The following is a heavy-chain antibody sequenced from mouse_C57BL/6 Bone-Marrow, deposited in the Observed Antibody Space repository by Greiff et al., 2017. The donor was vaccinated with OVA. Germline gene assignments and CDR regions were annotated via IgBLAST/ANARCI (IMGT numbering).Heavy chain of an antibody. CDR1: GYTFTDYY. Sequence: QVQLQQSGAELVRPGASVKLSCKASGYTFTDYYINWVKQRPGQGLEWIARIYPGSGNTYYNEKFKGKATLTAEKSSSTSYMQLSSLTSEDSAVYFCARPIYYGISSSFAYWGQGTLVTVSA. J-gene: IGHJ3*01. D-gene: IGHD1-1*01. V-gene: IGHV1-76*01. CDR2: IYPGSGNT. CDR3: ARPIYYGISSSFAY.